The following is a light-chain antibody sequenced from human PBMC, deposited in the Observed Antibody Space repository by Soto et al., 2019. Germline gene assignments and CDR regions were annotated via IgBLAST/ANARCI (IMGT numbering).Light chain of an antibody. CDR3: SSYTSSSTPG. V-gene: IGLV2-14*01. Sequence: QSVLTQPASVSGSPGQSITISCTGTSSDVGGYNYVSWYQQHPGKAPKLMIYEVSNRPSGVSNRFSGSKSGNTASLTISGLPAEDEADYYCSSYTSSSTPGFGGGTQLTVL. CDR2: EVS. CDR1: SSDVGGYNY. J-gene: IGLJ7*01.